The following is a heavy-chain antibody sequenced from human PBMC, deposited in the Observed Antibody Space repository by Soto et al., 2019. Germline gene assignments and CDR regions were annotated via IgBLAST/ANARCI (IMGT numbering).Heavy chain of an antibody. V-gene: IGHV5-10-1*01. Sequence: GESLKISCKGSGYSFAGYWVTWVRQKPGKGLEWMGRIDPSDSQTYYSPSFRGHVTISVTKSITTVFLQWSSLRASDTAMYYCARQIYDSDTGPNFQYYFDSWGQGTPVTVSS. D-gene: IGHD3-22*01. CDR3: ARQIYDSDTGPNFQYYFDS. J-gene: IGHJ4*02. CDR1: GYSFAGYW. CDR2: IDPSDSQT.